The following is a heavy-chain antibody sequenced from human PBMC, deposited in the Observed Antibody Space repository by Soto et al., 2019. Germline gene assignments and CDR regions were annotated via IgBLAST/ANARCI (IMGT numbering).Heavy chain of an antibody. CDR3: AKERECSSTSCYAGWGNWFDP. CDR1: GFTFSSYA. D-gene: IGHD2-2*01. J-gene: IGHJ5*02. Sequence: EVQLLESGGGLVQPGGSLRLSCAASGFTFSSYAMSWVRQAPGKGLEWVSAISDSGGRTYYADSVKGRFTISRDNPKNTVYLLTNSLRAEDTAVYYCAKERECSSTSCYAGWGNWFDPWGQGTLVTVSS. CDR2: ISDSGGRT. V-gene: IGHV3-23*01.